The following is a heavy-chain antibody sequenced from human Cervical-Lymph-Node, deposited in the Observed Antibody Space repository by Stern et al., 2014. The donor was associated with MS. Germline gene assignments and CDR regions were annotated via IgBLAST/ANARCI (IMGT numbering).Heavy chain of an antibody. D-gene: IGHD1-26*01. V-gene: IGHV1-2*06. CDR2: INPNRGGT. Sequence: VKLVQSGAEVKKPGASVKVSCKASGYTFTGNYMHWVRQAPGQGHEWMGRINPNRGGTNYAQKLQGRVTMTRDTSISTAYMELSRLRSDDTAVYYCARVHQWEPNWCDPWGQGTLVTVSS. CDR1: GYTFTGNY. CDR3: ARVHQWEPNWCDP. J-gene: IGHJ5*02.